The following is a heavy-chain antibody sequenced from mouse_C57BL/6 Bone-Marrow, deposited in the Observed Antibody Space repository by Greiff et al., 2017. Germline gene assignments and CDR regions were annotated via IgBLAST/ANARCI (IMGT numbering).Heavy chain of an antibody. CDR2: IHPNSGST. V-gene: IGHV1-64*01. CDR3: ARSLITTVHDYYAMDY. Sequence: QVQLKQPGAELVKPGASVKLSCKASGYTFTSYWMHWVKQRPGQGLEWIGMIHPNSGSTNYNEKFKSKATLTVDKSSSTAYMQLSSLTSEDSAVYYCARSLITTVHDYYAMDYWGQGTSVTVSS. CDR1: GYTFTSYW. D-gene: IGHD1-1*01. J-gene: IGHJ4*01.